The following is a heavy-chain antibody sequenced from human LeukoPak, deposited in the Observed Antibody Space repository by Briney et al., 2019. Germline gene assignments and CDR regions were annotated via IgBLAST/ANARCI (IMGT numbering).Heavy chain of an antibody. CDR2: INPNSGGT. CDR1: GYTFTGYY. Sequence: GASVKVSCKASGYTFTGYYMHWVRQAPGQGLEWMGWINPNSGGTNYAQKFQGRVTMTRNTSISTAYVELSSLRSEDTAVYYCARLYCSDGSCYSFWGQGTLVTVSS. J-gene: IGHJ4*02. V-gene: IGHV1-2*02. D-gene: IGHD2-15*01. CDR3: ARLYCSDGSCYSF.